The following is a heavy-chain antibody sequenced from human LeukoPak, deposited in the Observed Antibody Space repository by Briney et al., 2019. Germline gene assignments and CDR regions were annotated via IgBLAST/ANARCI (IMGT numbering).Heavy chain of an antibody. J-gene: IGHJ3*02. D-gene: IGHD3-22*01. CDR2: ISDEGSNK. CDR1: GFTFSSYA. V-gene: IGHV3-30*07. CDR3: ERDWRHSSGQFPNDAFDM. Sequence: PGRSVRLAWAPSGFTFSSYAVHWVRQAAGRGREWVAVISDEGSNKYYADSVKGSFTLARDNAKHSLRPQMDSVRGQGQSASVCERDWRHSSGQFPNDAFDMGGQGTMVTVP.